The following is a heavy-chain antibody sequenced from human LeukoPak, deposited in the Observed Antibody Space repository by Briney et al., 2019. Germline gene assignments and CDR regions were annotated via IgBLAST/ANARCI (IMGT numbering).Heavy chain of an antibody. CDR1: GGTFSSYA. CDR3: ARGRYLMVRGVTGWFDP. D-gene: IGHD3-10*01. J-gene: IGHJ5*02. CDR2: ISAYNGNT. Sequence: ASVKVSCKASGGTFSSYAISWVRQAPGQGLEWMGWISAYNGNTNYAQKLQGRVTMTTDTSTSTAYMELRSLRSDDTAVYYCARGRYLMVRGVTGWFDPWGQGTLVTVSS. V-gene: IGHV1-18*01.